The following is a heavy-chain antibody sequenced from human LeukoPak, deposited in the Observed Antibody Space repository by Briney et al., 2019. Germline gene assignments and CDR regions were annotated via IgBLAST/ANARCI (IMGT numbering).Heavy chain of an antibody. V-gene: IGHV3-66*04. J-gene: IGHJ1*01. CDR3: ATHNNWCFQH. Sequence: RGSLRLSCAASGFTVSSNYMSWVRQAPGKGLEWVSVIYSGGSTYYADSVKGRFTISRDNAKNSLYLQMNSLRAEDTAVYYCATHNNWCFQHWGQGTLVTVSS. CDR2: IYSGGST. D-gene: IGHD5-24*01. CDR1: GFTVSSNY.